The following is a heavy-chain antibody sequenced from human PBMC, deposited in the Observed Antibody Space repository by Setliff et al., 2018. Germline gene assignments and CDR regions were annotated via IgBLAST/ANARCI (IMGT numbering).Heavy chain of an antibody. CDR1: GFTFSNYW. D-gene: IGHD3-16*01. V-gene: IGHV3-7*01. Sequence: GSLRLSCAASGFTFSNYWMGWVRQAPGRGLEWVANIKQDGSEKHYVDSVKGRFTISRDNAKNSLYLQMNSLRAEDTAVYYCARTTGYRLEGDFDYWGQGTLVTVSS. J-gene: IGHJ4*02. CDR3: ARTTGYRLEGDFDY. CDR2: IKQDGSEK.